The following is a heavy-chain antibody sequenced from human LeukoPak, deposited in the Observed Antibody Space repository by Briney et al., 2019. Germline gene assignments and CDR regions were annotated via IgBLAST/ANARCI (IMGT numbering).Heavy chain of an antibody. V-gene: IGHV3-11*04. CDR2: ISSSGSTI. CDR3: ARAEDHYGDYFYWGDS. J-gene: IGHJ4*02. Sequence: GGSLRLSCAASGFTFSDYYMSWIRQAPGKGLEWVSYISSSGSTIYYADSVKGRFTISRDNAKNSLYLQMNSLRAEDTAVYYCARAEDHYGDYFYWGDSWGQGTLVTVSS. CDR1: GFTFSDYY. D-gene: IGHD4-17*01.